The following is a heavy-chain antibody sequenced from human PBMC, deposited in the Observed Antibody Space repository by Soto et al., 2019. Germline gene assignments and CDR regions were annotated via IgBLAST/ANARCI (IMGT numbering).Heavy chain of an antibody. V-gene: IGHV4-34*01. CDR3: ATGPGYSSGGPLYTWFYH. J-gene: IGHJ5*02. CDR2: INHSGST. D-gene: IGHD6-19*01. CDR1: GASFSGSY. Sequence: HPETLSLTCAVYGASFSGSYWSWIRPPPGKGLAWIGEINHSGSTNYNPSLKSRVTISVDTSKNQFSRKLSSVTAADTAVYYCATGPGYSSGGPLYTWFYHWGQGTQVPVSP.